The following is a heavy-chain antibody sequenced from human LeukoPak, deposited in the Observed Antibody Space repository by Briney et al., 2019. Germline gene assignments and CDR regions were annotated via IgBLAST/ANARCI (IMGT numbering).Heavy chain of an antibody. Sequence: SETLSLTCTVSGGSISSSSYYWGWIRQPPGKGLEWIGSIYNSGSTYYNPSLKSRVTISVDTSKNQFSLKLSSVTAADTAVYYCARLNVDTDNWGQGTLVTVSS. CDR1: GGSISSSSYY. CDR2: IYNSGST. CDR3: ARLNVDTDN. J-gene: IGHJ4*02. V-gene: IGHV4-39*01. D-gene: IGHD5-18*01.